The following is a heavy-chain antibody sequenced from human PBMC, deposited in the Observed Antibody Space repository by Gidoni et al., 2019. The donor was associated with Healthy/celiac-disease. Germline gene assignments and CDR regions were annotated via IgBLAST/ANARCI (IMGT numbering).Heavy chain of an antibody. CDR3: AREGYYDSSGYYHPYYYYGMDV. V-gene: IGHV4-59*01. CDR1: GGSIRSYY. CDR2: IYYSGST. Sequence: QVQLQESGPGLVKPSETLSLTCTVSGGSIRSYYWSWIRQPPGKGLEWIGYIYYSGSTNYNPSLKSRVTISVDTSKNQFSLKLSSVTAADTAVYYCAREGYYDSSGYYHPYYYYGMDVWGQGTTVTVSS. J-gene: IGHJ6*02. D-gene: IGHD3-22*01.